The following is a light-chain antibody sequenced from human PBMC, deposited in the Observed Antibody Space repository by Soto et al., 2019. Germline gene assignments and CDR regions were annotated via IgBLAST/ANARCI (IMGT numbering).Light chain of an antibody. Sequence: QSVLTQPASVSGSPGQSITISCTGTSSDVGTYNYVSWYQQHPGKAPKLIIYDVSNRPSGVSNRFSGSKSGNTASLTISGLQAEDEADYYCSSYTSSSTIYVFATGTKRTVL. CDR1: SSDVGTYNY. CDR3: SSYTSSSTIYV. J-gene: IGLJ1*01. V-gene: IGLV2-14*01. CDR2: DVS.